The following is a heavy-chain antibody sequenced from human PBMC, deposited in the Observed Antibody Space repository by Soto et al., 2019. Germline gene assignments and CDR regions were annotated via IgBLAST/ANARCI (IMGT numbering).Heavy chain of an antibody. Sequence: SETLSLTCTVSGGSISSGDYYWSWIRQPPGKGLEWIGYIYYSGSTYYNPSLKSRVTISVDTSKNQFSLKLSSVTAADTAVYYCASLKRHYNYYYYGMDVWGQGTTVTVSS. D-gene: IGHD4-4*01. V-gene: IGHV4-30-4*01. CDR2: IYYSGST. J-gene: IGHJ6*02. CDR3: ASLKRHYNYYYYGMDV. CDR1: GGSISSGDYY.